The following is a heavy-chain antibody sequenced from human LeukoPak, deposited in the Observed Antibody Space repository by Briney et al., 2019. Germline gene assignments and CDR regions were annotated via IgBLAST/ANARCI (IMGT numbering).Heavy chain of an antibody. J-gene: IGHJ4*02. V-gene: IGHV3-33*01. CDR1: GFTFSSYG. CDR2: IWYDGSNK. Sequence: QPGGSLRLSCAASGFTFSSYGMHWVRQAPGKGLEWVAVIWYDGSNKYYADSVKGRFTISSDNSKNTLYLQMNSLRAEDTAVYYCARGKNGGINDYWGQGTLVTVSS. D-gene: IGHD4-23*01. CDR3: ARGKNGGINDY.